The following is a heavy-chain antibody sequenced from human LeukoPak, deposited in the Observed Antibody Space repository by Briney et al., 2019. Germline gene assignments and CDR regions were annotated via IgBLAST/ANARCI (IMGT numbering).Heavy chain of an antibody. CDR1: GFTLSSYA. CDR3: VKTPLRLGELSPEYFQH. Sequence: GGSLRLSCSASGFTLSSYAMHWVRQAPGKGLEYVSAISSNGGSTYYADSVKGRFTISRDNSKNTLYLQTSSLRPEDTAVYYCVKTPLRLGELSPEYFQHWGQGTLVTVSS. CDR2: ISSNGGST. V-gene: IGHV3-64D*09. J-gene: IGHJ1*01. D-gene: IGHD3-16*02.